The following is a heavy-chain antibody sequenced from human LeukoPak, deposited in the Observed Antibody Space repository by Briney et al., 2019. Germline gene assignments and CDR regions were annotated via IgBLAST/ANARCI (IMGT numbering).Heavy chain of an antibody. V-gene: IGHV1-18*01. Sequence: GASVKVSCKASGYTFTSYGISWVRQAPGQGLEWMGWISAYNGNTNYAQKLQGRVTMTTDTSTSTAYMELRSLRSDDTAVYYCARAQPGYSGYDFVYWGQGTLVTVSS. CDR2: ISAYNGNT. J-gene: IGHJ4*02. D-gene: IGHD5-12*01. CDR1: GYTFTSYG. CDR3: ARAQPGYSGYDFVY.